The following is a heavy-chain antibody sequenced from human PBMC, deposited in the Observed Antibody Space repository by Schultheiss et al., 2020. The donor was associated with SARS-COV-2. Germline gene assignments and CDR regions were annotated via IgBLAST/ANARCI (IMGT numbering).Heavy chain of an antibody. CDR1: GFTFSIYA. V-gene: IGHV3-23*01. J-gene: IGHJ4*02. D-gene: IGHD3-3*01. CDR2: ISGSGGST. CDR3: AKAARYITIFGVVISPFDY. Sequence: GGSLRLSCAASGFTFSIYAMSWVRQAPGKGLEWVSAISGSGGSTYYADSVKGRFTISRDNSKNTLYLQMNSLRAEDTAVYYCAKAARYITIFGVVISPFDYWGQGTLVTVSS.